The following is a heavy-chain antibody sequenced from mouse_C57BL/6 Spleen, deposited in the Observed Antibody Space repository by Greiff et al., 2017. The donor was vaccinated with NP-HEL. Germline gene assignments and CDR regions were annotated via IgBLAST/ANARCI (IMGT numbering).Heavy chain of an antibody. Sequence: VQLQQSGPGLVQPSQSLSITCTVSGFSLTSYGVHWVRQSPGKGLEWLGVIWSGGSTDYNAACISRLSISKDNSKSQVFFKMNSLQADDTAIYYCDRPLSYYGNYGGFAYWGQGTLVTVSA. CDR1: GFSLTSYG. CDR2: IWSGGST. CDR3: DRPLSYYGNYGGFAY. J-gene: IGHJ3*01. D-gene: IGHD2-10*01. V-gene: IGHV2-2*01.